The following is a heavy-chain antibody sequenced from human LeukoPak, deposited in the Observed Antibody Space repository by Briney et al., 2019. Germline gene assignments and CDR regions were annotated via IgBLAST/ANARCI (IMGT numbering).Heavy chain of an antibody. J-gene: IGHJ4*02. V-gene: IGHV3-23*01. CDR1: GFSFSNFA. CDR2: IGGSGGTT. D-gene: IGHD3-3*01. CDR3: AREIGEFDY. Sequence: GGSLRLSCAASGFSFSNFAMGWVRQAPGKGLEWVSIIGGSGGTTYYADSVKGRFTVSRGNSKNTLYLHMSSLRAEDTAVYYCAREIGEFDYWGQGTLVTVSS.